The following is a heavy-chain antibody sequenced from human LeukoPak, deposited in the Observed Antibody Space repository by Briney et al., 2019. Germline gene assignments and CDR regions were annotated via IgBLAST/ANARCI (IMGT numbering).Heavy chain of an antibody. V-gene: IGHV1-2*06. Sequence: ASVKVSCKASGYTFTDYYIHWVRQAPGQGLEWMGRINPDSGGTNYAQKLQGRVTMTRDTSITTAYMELSRLRSDDTAVYYCARGSEMATTFIDYWGQGTLVTVSS. CDR3: ARGSEMATTFIDY. CDR2: INPDSGGT. D-gene: IGHD5-24*01. CDR1: GYTFTDYY. J-gene: IGHJ4*02.